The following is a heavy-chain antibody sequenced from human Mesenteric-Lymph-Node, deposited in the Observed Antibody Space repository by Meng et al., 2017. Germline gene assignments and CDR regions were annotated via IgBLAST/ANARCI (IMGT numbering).Heavy chain of an antibody. Sequence: QGQLQESGPGLVNPSQPLSLTCSVSGGSISSGDSSWTWIRHLPGKGLQWIGYLYYTGSTYYNPSLKDRVAISLDTSKNHLSLQLSSVTVADTAVYYCARDPYGDYQWYAFDLWGQGTLVTVSS. CDR3: ARDPYGDYQWYAFDL. CDR1: GGSISSGDSS. D-gene: IGHD4-17*01. V-gene: IGHV4-31*03. CDR2: LYYTGST. J-gene: IGHJ3*01.